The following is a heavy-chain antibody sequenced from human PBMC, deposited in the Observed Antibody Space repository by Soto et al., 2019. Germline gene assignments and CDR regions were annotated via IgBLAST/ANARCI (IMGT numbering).Heavy chain of an antibody. Sequence: EGQLVGSGGGLVQPGGSLRLSCAASGLIFGNYWMHWVRQAPGKGLVWVSRINSDGSSTNSADSVKGRFTISRDNAKNTLFLQMDSLRAEDTAVYYCARESSGYSSYFDYWGQGTLVTVSS. J-gene: IGHJ4*02. CDR3: ARESSGYSSYFDY. D-gene: IGHD5-12*01. V-gene: IGHV3-74*01. CDR2: INSDGSST. CDR1: GLIFGNYW.